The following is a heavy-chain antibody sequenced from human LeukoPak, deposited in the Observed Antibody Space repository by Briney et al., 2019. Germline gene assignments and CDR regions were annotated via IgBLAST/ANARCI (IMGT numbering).Heavy chain of an antibody. CDR3: TTDTFGEDYFDY. Sequence: GGSLRLSCAASGFTFSNAWMSWVRQAPGKGLEWVGRIKSKTDGGTTDYAAPVKGRFTISRDDSKNTLYLQMNSLKTEDTAVYYCTTDTFGEDYFDYWGQGTLVTVSS. V-gene: IGHV3-15*01. CDR2: IKSKTDGGTT. D-gene: IGHD3-10*01. J-gene: IGHJ4*02. CDR1: GFTFSNAW.